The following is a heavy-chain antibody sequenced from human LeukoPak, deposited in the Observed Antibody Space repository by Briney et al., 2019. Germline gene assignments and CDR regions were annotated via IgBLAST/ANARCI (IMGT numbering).Heavy chain of an antibody. Sequence: GRSLRLSCTASGFTFGDYAMSWVRQAPGKGLEWVSAISGSGGSTYYADSVKGRFTISRGNSKNTLYLQMNSLRAEDTAVYYCAKGLMGTVTSPYWGQGTLVTVSS. CDR2: ISGSGGST. CDR3: AKGLMGTVTSPY. V-gene: IGHV3-23*01. J-gene: IGHJ4*02. CDR1: GFTFGDYA. D-gene: IGHD4-17*01.